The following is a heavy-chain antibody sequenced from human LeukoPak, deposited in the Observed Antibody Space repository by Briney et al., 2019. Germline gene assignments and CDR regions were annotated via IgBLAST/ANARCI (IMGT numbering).Heavy chain of an antibody. CDR1: GGTFSSYT. CDR3: ARDQGSLTRSWYTGY. V-gene: IGHV1-2*06. CDR2: INPYSGDT. J-gene: IGHJ4*02. Sequence: AASVKVSCKASGGTFSSYTISWVRQAPGQGLEWMGRINPYSGDTNFAQKFQGRVTMTRDTSITTAYMDLSSLTPDDTAVYFCARDQGSLTRSWYTGYWGQGTQVTVSS. D-gene: IGHD6-13*01.